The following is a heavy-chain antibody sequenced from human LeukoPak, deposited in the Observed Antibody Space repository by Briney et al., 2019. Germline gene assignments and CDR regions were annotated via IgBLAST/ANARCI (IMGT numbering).Heavy chain of an antibody. V-gene: IGHV3-49*03. J-gene: IGHJ4*02. Sequence: PGGSLRLSCTASGFTFDDSVMSWFRQAPGKGLKWVGSIRSKAYGRTREYAASVKGRFTISRDDSKSIAYLQMNSLKTEDTGVYYCARKSGSYHTGPFDYWGQGTLVTVSS. D-gene: IGHD1-26*01. CDR3: ARKSGSYHTGPFDY. CDR2: IRSKAYGRTR. CDR1: GFTFDDSV.